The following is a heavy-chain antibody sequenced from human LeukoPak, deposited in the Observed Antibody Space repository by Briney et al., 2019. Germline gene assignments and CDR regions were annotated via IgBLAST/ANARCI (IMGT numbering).Heavy chain of an antibody. J-gene: IGHJ4*02. Sequence: SETLSLTCAVSGYSISSGYQWAWIRQPPGKGLEWIGSIYHSGSAHYNPSLKSRVTISVDTSNNQFSLKLSSVTAADTAVYYCARTSGWVDYWGQGTLVTVSS. CDR2: IYHSGSA. CDR1: GYSISSGYQ. V-gene: IGHV4-38-2*01. CDR3: ARTSGWVDY. D-gene: IGHD6-19*01.